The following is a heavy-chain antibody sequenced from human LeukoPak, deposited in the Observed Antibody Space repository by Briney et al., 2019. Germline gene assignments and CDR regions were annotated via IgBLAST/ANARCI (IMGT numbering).Heavy chain of an antibody. CDR3: ARGLLYYYDSSGYHNFDY. CDR2: ISAYNGNT. V-gene: IGHV1-18*01. CDR1: GYTFTSYG. J-gene: IGHJ4*02. D-gene: IGHD3-22*01. Sequence: ASVKVSCKASGYTFTSYGISWVRQAPGQGLEWMGWISAYNGNTNYAQKLQGRVTMTTDTSTSTAYMELRSLRSDDTAVYYCARGLLYYYDSSGYHNFDYWGQGTLVTVSS.